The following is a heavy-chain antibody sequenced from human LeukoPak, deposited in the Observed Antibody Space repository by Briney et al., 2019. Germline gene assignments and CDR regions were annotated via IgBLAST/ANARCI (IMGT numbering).Heavy chain of an antibody. J-gene: IGHJ5*02. CDR1: GYSFTSYW. CDR3: ARPLCGSTSCFRSPIPSAWFDP. Sequence: GESLKISCKGSGYSFTSYWIGWARQMPGKGLEWMGIIYPGDSDTRYSPSFQGQVTISADKSISTAYLQWSSLKASDTAMYYCARPLCGSTSCFRSPIPSAWFDPWGQGTLVTVSS. CDR2: IYPGDSDT. V-gene: IGHV5-51*01. D-gene: IGHD2-2*01.